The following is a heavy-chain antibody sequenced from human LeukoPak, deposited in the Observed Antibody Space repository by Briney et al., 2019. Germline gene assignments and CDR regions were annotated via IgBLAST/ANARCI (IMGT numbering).Heavy chain of an antibody. CDR2: INCSDST. J-gene: IGHJ3*02. Sequence: SETLSLTCAVSGGSISSSSYYWGWIRQPQGKGLVSIGSINCSDSTYYNPSLKSRVTISVDTSKNQCSLKLSSVTAADPAVYYCARGDYGAEAFDIWSQGTMVTVSS. CDR1: GGSISSSSYY. CDR3: ARGDYGAEAFDI. D-gene: IGHD4-17*01. V-gene: IGHV4-39*07.